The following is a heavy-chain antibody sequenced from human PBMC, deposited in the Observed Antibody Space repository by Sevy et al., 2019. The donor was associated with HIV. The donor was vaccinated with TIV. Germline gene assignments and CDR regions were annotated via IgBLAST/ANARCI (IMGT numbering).Heavy chain of an antibody. CDR3: AREGWGGAARPNYFDY. V-gene: IGHV3-21*01. CDR2: ISSSSRYI. Sequence: GGYLRLSCAASGFMFSSDSMNWVRQAPGKGLEWVSSISSSSRYIYYADSVKGRFTISRDNAKNSRSLQMNSLRAEDTAVYYCAREGWGGAARPNYFDYWGQGTLVTVSS. D-gene: IGHD6-6*01. J-gene: IGHJ4*02. CDR1: GFMFSSDS.